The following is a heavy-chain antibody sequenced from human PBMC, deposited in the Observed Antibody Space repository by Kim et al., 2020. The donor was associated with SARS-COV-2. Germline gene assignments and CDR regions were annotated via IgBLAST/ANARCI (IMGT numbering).Heavy chain of an antibody. D-gene: IGHD3-10*01. V-gene: IGHV3-23*01. J-gene: IGHJ4*02. CDR1: GFTFNNFA. CDR3: TKSRWEVLPGDPDY. CDR2: ISASGGDT. Sequence: GGSLRLSCTASGFTFNNFAFNWVRQFPGKGLEWVSSISASGGDTYYTESVKGRFTISRDNSQKTIYLQMGSLRADDTAVYYCTKSRWEVLPGDPDYWGQGTLVTVSS.